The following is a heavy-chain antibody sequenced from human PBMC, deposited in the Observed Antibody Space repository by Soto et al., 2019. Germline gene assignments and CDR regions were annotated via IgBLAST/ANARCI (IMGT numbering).Heavy chain of an antibody. V-gene: IGHV3-30*18. CDR1: GFTFSSYG. CDR3: AKVAGTVTTTPGDFDY. CDR2: ISYDGSNK. J-gene: IGHJ4*02. D-gene: IGHD4-17*01. Sequence: GGSLRLSCAASGFTFSSYGMHWVRQAPGKGLEWVAVISYDGSNKYYADSVKGRFTISRDNSKNTLYLQMNSLRAEDTAVYYCAKVAGTVTTTPGDFDYWGQGTLVTVSS.